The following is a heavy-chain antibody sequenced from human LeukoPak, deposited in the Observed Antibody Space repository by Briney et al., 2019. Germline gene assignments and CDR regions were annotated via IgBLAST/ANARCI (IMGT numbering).Heavy chain of an antibody. CDR3: ASRSGSYYAFDI. J-gene: IGHJ3*02. CDR1: GGSISSSSYY. D-gene: IGHD1-26*01. Sequence: SETLSLTCTVSGGSISSSSYYWGWIRQPPGKGREWIGSIYYSGSTYYNPSLKSRVTISVDTSKNQFSLKLSSVTAADTAVYYCASRSGSYYAFDIWGQGTMVTVSS. CDR2: IYYSGST. V-gene: IGHV4-39*01.